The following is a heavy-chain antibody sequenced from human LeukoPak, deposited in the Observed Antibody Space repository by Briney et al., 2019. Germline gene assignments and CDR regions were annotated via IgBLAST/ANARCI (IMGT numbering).Heavy chain of an antibody. CDR2: IYTSGST. CDR3: ARDGVVPETSDY. V-gene: IGHV4-61*02. CDR1: GGSISSSSYY. D-gene: IGHD2-2*01. Sequence: SETLSLTCTVPGGSISSSSYYWGWVRQPPGKGLEWIGRIYTSGSTNDNPSLKSRVTISVDTSKNQFSLKLSSVTAADTAVYYCARDGVVPETSDYWGQGTLVTVSS. J-gene: IGHJ4*02.